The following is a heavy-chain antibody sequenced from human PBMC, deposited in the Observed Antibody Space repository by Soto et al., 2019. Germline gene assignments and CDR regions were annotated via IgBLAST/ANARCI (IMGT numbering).Heavy chain of an antibody. J-gene: IGHJ4*02. CDR1: NFSISSGYD. Sequence: SETLSLTCVVSNFSISSGYDWGGIRQSPGKRLEWIASIYRSGTTSYNPSLKSRVTISVDPSKNQFSLMLTAVTAADTAVYYCARTHSGSYYSVFNYWGRGSLVTVSS. D-gene: IGHD1-26*01. CDR3: ARTHSGSYYSVFNY. V-gene: IGHV4-38-2*01. CDR2: IYRSGTT.